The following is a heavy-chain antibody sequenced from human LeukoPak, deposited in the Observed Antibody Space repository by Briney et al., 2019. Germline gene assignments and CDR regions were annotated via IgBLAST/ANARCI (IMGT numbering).Heavy chain of an antibody. D-gene: IGHD3-10*01. CDR2: IKYDGSNT. CDR1: GFTFSNYG. Sequence: PGGSLRLSCAASGFTFSNYGMHWVRQAPGKGLEWVIFIKYDGSNTFYADSVKGRFTISRDNSKNTLYLQMNSLRAEDTAVYYCSSGWLFGYWGQGTLVTVSS. V-gene: IGHV3-30*02. J-gene: IGHJ4*02. CDR3: SSGWLFGY.